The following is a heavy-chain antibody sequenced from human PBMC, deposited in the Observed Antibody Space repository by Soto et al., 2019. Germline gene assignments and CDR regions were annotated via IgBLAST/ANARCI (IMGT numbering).Heavy chain of an antibody. Sequence: GGSLRLSCAASGFTFSSYSMNWVRQAPGKGLEWVSSISSSSSYIYYADSVKGRFTISRDNAKNSLYLQMNSLRAEDTAVYYCAGLLAHGEFRFDYWGQGTLVTVSS. CDR1: GFTFSSYS. V-gene: IGHV3-21*01. D-gene: IGHD3-10*01. CDR3: AGLLAHGEFRFDY. CDR2: ISSSSSYI. J-gene: IGHJ4*02.